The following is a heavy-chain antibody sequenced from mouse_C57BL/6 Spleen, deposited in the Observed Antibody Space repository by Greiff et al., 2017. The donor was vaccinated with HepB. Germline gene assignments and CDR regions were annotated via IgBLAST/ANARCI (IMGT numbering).Heavy chain of an antibody. J-gene: IGHJ4*01. CDR3: ARGGNYARDY. D-gene: IGHD2-14*01. CDR1: GYTFTSYT. Sequence: VQLQQSGAELARPGASVKMSCKASGYTFTSYTMHWVKQRPGQGLEWIGYINPSSGYTKYNQKFKDKATLTADKSSSTAYMQLRSLTSEDSAVYYCARGGNYARDYWGQGTSVTVSS. CDR2: INPSSGYT. V-gene: IGHV1-4*01.